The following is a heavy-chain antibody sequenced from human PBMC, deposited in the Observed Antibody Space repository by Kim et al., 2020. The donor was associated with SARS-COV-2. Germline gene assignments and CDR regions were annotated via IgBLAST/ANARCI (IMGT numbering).Heavy chain of an antibody. Sequence: EADSVKDRLTISRDISENTLYLQMNSLRAEDTAVYYCAKDPTTFSPYYFDYWGQGTLVTVSS. D-gene: IGHD1-1*01. V-gene: IGHV3-23*01. CDR3: AKDPTTFSPYYFDY. J-gene: IGHJ4*02.